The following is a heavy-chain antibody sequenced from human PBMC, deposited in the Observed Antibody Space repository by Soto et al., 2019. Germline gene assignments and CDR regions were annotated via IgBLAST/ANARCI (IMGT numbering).Heavy chain of an antibody. CDR2: ISAYNGDT. Sequence: ASVKVSCKASGYTFTSYGISWVRQAPGQGLEWMGWISAYNGDTNYAQKLQGRVTMTTDTSTSTAYMELRSLRSDDTAVYYCARESGSYLGYYYGMDVWGQGTTVTVSS. CDR3: ARESGSYLGYYYGMDV. CDR1: GYTFTSYG. D-gene: IGHD1-26*01. V-gene: IGHV1-18*04. J-gene: IGHJ6*02.